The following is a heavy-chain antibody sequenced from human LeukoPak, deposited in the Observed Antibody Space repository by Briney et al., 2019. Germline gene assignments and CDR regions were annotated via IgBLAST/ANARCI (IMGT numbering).Heavy chain of an antibody. D-gene: IGHD2-15*01. V-gene: IGHV5-51*01. CDR2: IYPGDSDT. Sequence: HGESLKISCKGSGYSFTTYWIGWVRQMPGKGLEWMGIIYPGDSDTRYSPSFQGQVTISADKSISTAYLQWSSLKASDTAMYYCARFLGYCSGGSCYYWFDPWGQGTLVTVSS. CDR3: ARFLGYCSGGSCYYWFDP. CDR1: GYSFTTYW. J-gene: IGHJ5*02.